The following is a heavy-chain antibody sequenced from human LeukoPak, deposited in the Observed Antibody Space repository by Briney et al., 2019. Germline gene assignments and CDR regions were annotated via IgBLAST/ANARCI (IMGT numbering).Heavy chain of an antibody. CDR2: ISFSGTYI. CDR3: ARGSSTFYYYYYYMDV. V-gene: IGHV3-21*01. Sequence: GGSLRLSCAASGFSFSSYSMNWVRQAPGKGLEWVSSISFSGTYIYYADSLKGRITISRDNAKNSLYLQMNSLRAEDTAVYYCARGSSTFYYYYYYMDVWGKGTTVTISS. CDR1: GFSFSSYS. J-gene: IGHJ6*03. D-gene: IGHD6-13*01.